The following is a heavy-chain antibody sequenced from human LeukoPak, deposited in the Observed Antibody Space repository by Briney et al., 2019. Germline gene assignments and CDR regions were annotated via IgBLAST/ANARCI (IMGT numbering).Heavy chain of an antibody. CDR2: IFYTGST. Sequence: PSEALSLTCSVSGGSVSSGNYYWSWIRQPPGRGLEWIAYIFYTGSTNYNPSLKSRVTMSVDTSKNQFSLKLSSVTAADTAVYFCARLSLVRGIIPDYWGQGTLVTVSS. D-gene: IGHD3-10*01. CDR3: ARLSLVRGIIPDY. V-gene: IGHV4-61*01. J-gene: IGHJ4*02. CDR1: GGSVSSGNYY.